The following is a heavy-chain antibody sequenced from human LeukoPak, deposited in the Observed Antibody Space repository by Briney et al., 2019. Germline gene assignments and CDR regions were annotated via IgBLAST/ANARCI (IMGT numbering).Heavy chain of an antibody. CDR3: ARGITMVRGVIITLDAFDI. CDR1: GGSISSYY. D-gene: IGHD3-10*01. Sequence: PSETLSLACTVSGGSISSYYWSWIRQPPGKGLEWIGYIYYSGSTNYNPSLKSRVTISVDTSKNQFSLKLSSVTAADTAVYYCARGITMVRGVIITLDAFDIWGQGTMVTVSS. V-gene: IGHV4-59*08. CDR2: IYYSGST. J-gene: IGHJ3*02.